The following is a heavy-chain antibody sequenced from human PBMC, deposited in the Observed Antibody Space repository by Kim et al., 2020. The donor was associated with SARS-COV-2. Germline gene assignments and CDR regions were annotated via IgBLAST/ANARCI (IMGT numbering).Heavy chain of an antibody. CDR1: GFSFSIYG. V-gene: IGHV3-30*18. J-gene: IGHJ4*02. CDR3: AKDRSSRGAFDY. D-gene: IGHD6-13*01. CDR2: ISNGGSPE. Sequence: GGSLRLSCAASGFSFSIYGMHWVRQAPGKGLEWVALISNGGSPEYYGDSVKGRVTISRDNSKNMVYLQMNSLRAEETALYYCAKDRSSRGAFDYWGAGTLLTVSS.